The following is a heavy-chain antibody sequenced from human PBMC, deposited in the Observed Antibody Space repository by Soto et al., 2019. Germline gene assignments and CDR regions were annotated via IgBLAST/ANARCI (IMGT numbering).Heavy chain of an antibody. J-gene: IGHJ4*02. CDR3: AREVGSCGGDCPYYFDY. D-gene: IGHD2-21*02. CDR1: GGSISSGGYY. Sequence: TSETLSLTCTVSGGSISSGGYYWSWIRQHPGKGLEWIGYIYYSGSTYYNPSLKSRVTISVDTSKNQFSLKLSSVTAADTAVYYCAREVGSCGGDCPYYFDYWGQGTLVTVSS. V-gene: IGHV4-31*03. CDR2: IYYSGST.